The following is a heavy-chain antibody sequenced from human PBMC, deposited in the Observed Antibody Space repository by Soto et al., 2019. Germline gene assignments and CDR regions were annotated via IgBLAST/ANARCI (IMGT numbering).Heavy chain of an antibody. CDR1: GFTFSSYG. Sequence: QVQLVESGGGVVQPGRSLRLSCAASGFTFSSYGMHWVRQAPGKGLEWVAVIWYDGSNKYYADSVKGRFTISRDNSKNTLHLQMNSLRAEDTAVYYCARAPGYYYGSASPYYYYYYMDVWGKGTTVTVSS. J-gene: IGHJ6*03. V-gene: IGHV3-33*01. CDR2: IWYDGSNK. D-gene: IGHD3-10*01. CDR3: ARAPGYYYGSASPYYYYYYMDV.